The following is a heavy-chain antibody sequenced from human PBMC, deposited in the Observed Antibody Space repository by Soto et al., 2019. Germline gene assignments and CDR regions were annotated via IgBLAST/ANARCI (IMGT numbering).Heavy chain of an antibody. D-gene: IGHD1-1*01. CDR3: ARELERRHPWFDP. V-gene: IGHV1-46*03. Sequence: ASVKVSCKSSGYTFTSYYMHWVRQAPGQGLEWMGIINPSGGSTSYAQKFQGRVTMTRDTSTSTVYMELSSLRSEDTAVYYCARELERRHPWFDPWGQGTLVTVSS. CDR2: INPSGGST. J-gene: IGHJ5*02. CDR1: GYTFTSYY.